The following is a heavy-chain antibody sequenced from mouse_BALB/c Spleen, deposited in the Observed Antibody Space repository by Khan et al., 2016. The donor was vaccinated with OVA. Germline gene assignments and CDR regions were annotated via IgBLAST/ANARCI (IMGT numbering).Heavy chain of an antibody. CDR3: ARIYGGDFDY. CDR2: ISYSGNT. J-gene: IGHJ2*01. Sequence: EVELVESGPGLVKPSQSLSLTCTVTGYSITSDYAWNWIRQFPGNKLEWMGHISYSGNTKYNPSLKSRISITRDTSKNQFILQLNSVTTEDTATYYCARIYGGDFDYWGQGTTLTVSS. D-gene: IGHD1-1*01. CDR1: GYSITSDYA. V-gene: IGHV3-2*02.